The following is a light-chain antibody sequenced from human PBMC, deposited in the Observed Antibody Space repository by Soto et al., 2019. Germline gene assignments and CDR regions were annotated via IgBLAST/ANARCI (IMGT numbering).Light chain of an antibody. Sequence: VLKQSPGTLSLYPGERATLSCRASQSVSSSYLAWYQQKPGQAPRLLIYGASSRATGIPDRFSGSGSGTDFTLTISRLEPEDVAVYYCQQYGSSPSWTFGQGTKVDIK. CDR1: QSVSSSY. CDR2: GAS. J-gene: IGKJ1*01. V-gene: IGKV3-20*01. CDR3: QQYGSSPSWT.